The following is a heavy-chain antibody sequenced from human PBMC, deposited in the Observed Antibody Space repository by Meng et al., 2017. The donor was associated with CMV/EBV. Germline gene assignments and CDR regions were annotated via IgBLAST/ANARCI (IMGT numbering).Heavy chain of an antibody. CDR2: IRSKAYGGTT. CDR3: TRDFEVGATEDY. CDR1: GFTFGDYA. Sequence: GESLKISCTASGFTFGDYAMSWVRQAPGKGLEWVGFIRSKAYGGTTEYAASVKGRFTISRDESKSIAYLQMNSLKTEDTAVYYCTRDFEVGATEDYWGQGTLVTVSS. D-gene: IGHD1-26*01. J-gene: IGHJ4*02. V-gene: IGHV3-49*04.